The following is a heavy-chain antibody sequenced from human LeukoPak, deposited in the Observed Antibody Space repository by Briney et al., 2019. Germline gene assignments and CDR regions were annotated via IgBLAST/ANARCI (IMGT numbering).Heavy chain of an antibody. CDR3: IRDFGSVGATNAFDI. CDR2: INGDGSST. CDR1: GFSFSTYW. V-gene: IGHV3-74*01. Sequence: PGGSLRLSCVASGFSFSTYWMHWVRQAPGKGLDWVSRINGDGSSTSYADSVKGRFTISRDNAKNTVYLQMNSLRVEDTAVYYCIRDFGSVGATNAFDIWGQGTMVTVSS. D-gene: IGHD1-26*01. J-gene: IGHJ3*02.